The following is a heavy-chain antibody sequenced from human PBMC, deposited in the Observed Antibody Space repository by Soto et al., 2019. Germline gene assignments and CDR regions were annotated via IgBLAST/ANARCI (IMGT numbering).Heavy chain of an antibody. CDR1: GFTFSSYS. V-gene: IGHV3-48*01. CDR2: ISSSSSTI. D-gene: IGHD5-12*01. Sequence: GGSLRLSCAASGFTFSSYSMNWVRQAPGKGLEWVSYISSSSSTIYYADSVKGRFTISRDNAKNSLYLQMNSLRAEDTAVYYCARRWLRSSGYYYYYMDVWGKGTTVTVSS. J-gene: IGHJ6*03. CDR3: ARRWLRSSGYYYYYMDV.